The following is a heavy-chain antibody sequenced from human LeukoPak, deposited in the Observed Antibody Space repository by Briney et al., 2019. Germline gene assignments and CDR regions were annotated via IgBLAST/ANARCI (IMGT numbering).Heavy chain of an antibody. D-gene: IGHD3-9*01. CDR3: GRTPTYYDILTDYPYYFDY. J-gene: IGHJ4*02. Sequence: GGSLRLSCVASGFTFSSFQMNWVRQAPGKGLEWVSYISSSGSIMFYADSVKGRFTISRDNAKNSLYLHMNSLRAEDTPVYYCGRTPTYYDILTDYPYYFDYWGQGTLVTVSS. V-gene: IGHV3-48*03. CDR1: GFTFSSFQ. CDR2: ISSSGSIM.